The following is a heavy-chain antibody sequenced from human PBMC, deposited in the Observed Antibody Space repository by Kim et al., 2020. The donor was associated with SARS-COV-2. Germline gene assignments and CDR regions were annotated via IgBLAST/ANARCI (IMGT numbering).Heavy chain of an antibody. J-gene: IGHJ5*01. CDR3: ASLVRNIPLVHFVS. V-gene: IGHV4-39*01. Sequence: SETLSLTCTVPGGSISSSSYYCVWIRQPPGKGLEWIGSIFYSGTTYYNPSLTSRVTISVDTSKNQFSLHLSSVTAAYTAVYYCASLVRNIPLVHFVSWG. CDR2: IFYSGTT. D-gene: IGHD6-6*01. CDR1: GGSISSSSYY.